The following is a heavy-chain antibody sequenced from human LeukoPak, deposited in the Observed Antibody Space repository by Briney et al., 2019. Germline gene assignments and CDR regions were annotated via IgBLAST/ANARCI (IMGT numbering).Heavy chain of an antibody. J-gene: IGHJ4*02. D-gene: IGHD3-10*01. V-gene: IGHV4-39*01. CDR3: ARYVVYGSGKYYFDY. Sequence: SETLSLTCTVSGGSVSSTTYYWSWIRQPPGKGLEWIASVNYSGSTYYNPSLKSRVTISVNTSENQFSLRLSSVTAADTAVYYCARYVVYGSGKYYFDYWGQGTLVTVSS. CDR1: GGSVSSTTYY. CDR2: VNYSGST.